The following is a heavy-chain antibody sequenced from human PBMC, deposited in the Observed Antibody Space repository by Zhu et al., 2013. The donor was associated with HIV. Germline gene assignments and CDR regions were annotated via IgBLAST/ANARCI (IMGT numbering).Heavy chain of an antibody. CDR3: ATGSGNWFPYYLDY. Sequence: QVQLLQSAAEVKRPGASVKVSCKASGYTFTNYAINWMRQATGQGLEWIGWMNPDSGSTGYAQKFQGRVTMTRATSIKTAYMELSSLVSEDTAVYYCATGSGNWFPYYLDYWGQGTLVTVSS. CDR1: GYTFTNYA. D-gene: IGHD1-26*01. V-gene: IGHV1-8*01. J-gene: IGHJ4*02. CDR2: MNPDSGST.